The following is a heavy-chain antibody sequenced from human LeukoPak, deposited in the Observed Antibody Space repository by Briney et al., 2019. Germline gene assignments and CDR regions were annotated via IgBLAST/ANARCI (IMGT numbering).Heavy chain of an antibody. V-gene: IGHV1-69*13. D-gene: IGHD3-10*01. CDR2: IIPIFGTA. CDR3: AANYGSGSYIVDD. J-gene: IGHJ4*02. Sequence: SVKVSFKASGGTFSSYAISWGRQAPGQGLEWMGGIIPIFGTANYAQKFQGRVTITADESTSTAYMELSSLRSEDTAAYYCAANYGSGSYIVDDWGQGTPVTVSS. CDR1: GGTFSSYA.